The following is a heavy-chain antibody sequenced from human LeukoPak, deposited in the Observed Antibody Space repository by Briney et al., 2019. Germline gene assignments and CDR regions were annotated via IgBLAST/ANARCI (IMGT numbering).Heavy chain of an antibody. CDR3: ARWGSGYPYYYYGMDV. CDR2: IYYSGST. J-gene: IGHJ6*02. Sequence: SETLSLTCTVSGGSISSYYWSWIRQPPGKGLEWIGYIYYSGSTNYNPSLKSRVTISVDTSKNQFSLKLSSVTAADTAVYYCARWGSGYPYYYYGMDVWGQGATVTVSS. D-gene: IGHD5-12*01. V-gene: IGHV4-59*01. CDR1: GGSISSYY.